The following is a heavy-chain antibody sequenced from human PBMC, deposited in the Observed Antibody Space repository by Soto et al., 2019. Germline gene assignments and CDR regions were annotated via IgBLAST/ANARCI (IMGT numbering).Heavy chain of an antibody. D-gene: IGHD4-17*01. CDR1: GVSISSGGYS. J-gene: IGHJ3*02. Sequence: QVQLQESGPGLVKPSQTLSLTCTVSGVSISSGGYSWSWIRQHPGKGLEWIGYIYYSGSTYYNPSLKSRVTISVDTSKNQFSLKLSSVTAADTAVYYCARARDDYGDADAFDIWGQGTMVTVSS. V-gene: IGHV4-31*03. CDR3: ARARDDYGDADAFDI. CDR2: IYYSGST.